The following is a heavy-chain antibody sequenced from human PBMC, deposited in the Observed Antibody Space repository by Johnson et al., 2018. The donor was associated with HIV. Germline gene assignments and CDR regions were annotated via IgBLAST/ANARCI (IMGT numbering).Heavy chain of an antibody. D-gene: IGHD3-22*01. V-gene: IGHV3-13*01. Sequence: VQLVESGGGLVQPGGSLRLSCAASGITFSSYDMHWVRQATGKGLEWVSAIGTAGDTYYPGSVKGRFTISRKNAKNSLYLQMNSLTVEDTALYYCTTDHSSADDAFDIWGQGTMVTVSS. CDR1: GITFSSYD. J-gene: IGHJ3*02. CDR2: IGTAGDT. CDR3: TTDHSSADDAFDI.